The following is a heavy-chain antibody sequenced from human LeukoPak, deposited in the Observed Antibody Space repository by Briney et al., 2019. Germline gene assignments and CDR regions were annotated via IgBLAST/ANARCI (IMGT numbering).Heavy chain of an antibody. CDR3: ARRADRVNWFDP. CDR2: INPNSGGT. CDR1: GYAFTDYY. Sequence: ASVKVSCKASGYAFTDYYIHWVRQAPGQGLEWMGWINPNSGGTDSAQRFQGRVTMTRDTSISTAYMELSRLRSDDTAMYYCARRADRVNWFDPWGQGTLVTVSS. D-gene: IGHD3-10*01. V-gene: IGHV1-2*02. J-gene: IGHJ5*02.